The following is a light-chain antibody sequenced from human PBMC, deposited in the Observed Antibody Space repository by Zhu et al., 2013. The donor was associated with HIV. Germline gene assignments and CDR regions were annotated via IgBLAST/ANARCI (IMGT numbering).Light chain of an antibody. CDR2: EGT. CDR1: RSDVGSHSL. Sequence: QSALTQPAPVSASPGQSVTISCTAPRSDVGSHSLVSWYQQQPGKAPQLLLYEGTRRPSGISSRFSGSRSGNTASLTISGLQAEDEGDYYCCTYVGSGVLVFGGATKVTVL. J-gene: IGLJ2*01. V-gene: IGLV2-23*01. CDR3: CTYVGSGVLV.